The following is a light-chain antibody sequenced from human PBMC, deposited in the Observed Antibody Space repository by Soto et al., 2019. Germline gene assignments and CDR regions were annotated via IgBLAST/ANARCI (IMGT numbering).Light chain of an antibody. CDR1: QSISSK. J-gene: IGKJ5*01. CDR3: QQYDSSPIT. Sequence: GERVTLSCRASQSISSKLAWYQQKPGQAPRLLIYGASSRATGIPDRFSGSGSGTDFTLTITPLEPDDFVVYFCQQYDSSPITFGQGTRLEIK. V-gene: IGKV3-20*01. CDR2: GAS.